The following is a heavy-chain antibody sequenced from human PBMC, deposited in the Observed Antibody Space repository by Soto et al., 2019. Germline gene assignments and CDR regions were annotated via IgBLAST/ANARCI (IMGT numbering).Heavy chain of an antibody. CDR3: ARAIFGVVIIGY. D-gene: IGHD3-3*01. CDR1: GYTFTSYA. V-gene: IGHV1-3*01. J-gene: IGHJ4*02. CDR2: INAGNGNT. Sequence: ASVKVSCKASGYTFTSYAMHWVRQAPGQRLEWMGWINAGNGNTKYSQKFQGRVTITRDTSASTAYMELSSLRSEDTAVYYCARAIFGVVIIGYWGQGTLVTVSS.